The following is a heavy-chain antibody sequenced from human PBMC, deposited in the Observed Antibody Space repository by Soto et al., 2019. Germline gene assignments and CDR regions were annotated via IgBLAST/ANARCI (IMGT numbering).Heavy chain of an antibody. CDR3: AKDYYGSGSYYSLAEYFQH. Sequence: EVQLLESGGGLVQPGGSLRLSCAASGFTFSSYAMSWVRQAPGKGLEWVSAISGSGGSTYYADSVKGRFTISRDNSKNTLYLQMNSLRAEDTAVYYCAKDYYGSGSYYSLAEYFQHWGHGTLVTVSS. CDR1: GFTFSSYA. D-gene: IGHD3-10*01. V-gene: IGHV3-23*01. CDR2: ISGSGGST. J-gene: IGHJ1*01.